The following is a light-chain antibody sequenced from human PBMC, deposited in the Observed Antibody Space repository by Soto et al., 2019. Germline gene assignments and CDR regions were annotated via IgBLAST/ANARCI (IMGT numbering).Light chain of an antibody. V-gene: IGLV8-61*01. CDR2: STN. Sequence: QTVVTQEPSFSVSPGGTVTLTCGLSSGSVSTSYYPSWYQQTPGQAPRTLIYSTNTRSSGVPDRFSGSILGNKAALTITGAQADDESDYYCVMYMGSGIWLFGGGTKLTV. CDR3: VMYMGSGIWL. CDR1: SGSVSTSYY. J-gene: IGLJ2*01.